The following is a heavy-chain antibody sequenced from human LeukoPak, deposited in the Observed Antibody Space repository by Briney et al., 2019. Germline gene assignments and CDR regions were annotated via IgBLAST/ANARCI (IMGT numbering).Heavy chain of an antibody. D-gene: IGHD6-19*01. Sequence: SETLSLTCTVSGGSISSYYWSWIRQPPGKGLEWIGYIYYSGSTNYNPSLKSQVTISVDTSKNQFSLKLSSVTAADTAVYYCARARTIPGYSSGWYRWFDPWGQGTLVTVSS. CDR3: ARARTIPGYSSGWYRWFDP. J-gene: IGHJ5*02. CDR1: GGSISSYY. CDR2: IYYSGST. V-gene: IGHV4-59*01.